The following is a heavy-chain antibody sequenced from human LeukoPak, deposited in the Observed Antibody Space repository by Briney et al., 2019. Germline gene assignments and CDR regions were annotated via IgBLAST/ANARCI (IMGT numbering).Heavy chain of an antibody. V-gene: IGHV3-33*01. CDR1: GFTCSSYG. Sequence: PGGSLRLSCAASGFTCSSYGMHWVRQAPGKGLEWVAVIWYDGSNKYYADSVKGRFTISRDNSKNTLYLQMNSLRAEDTAVYYCARDSLLYSGSYVLSYWGQGTLVTVSS. D-gene: IGHD1-26*01. CDR3: ARDSLLYSGSYVLSY. CDR2: IWYDGSNK. J-gene: IGHJ4*02.